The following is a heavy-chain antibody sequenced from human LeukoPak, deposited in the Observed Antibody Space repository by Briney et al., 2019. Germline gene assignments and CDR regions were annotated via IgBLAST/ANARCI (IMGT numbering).Heavy chain of an antibody. J-gene: IGHJ4*02. V-gene: IGHV4-34*01. Sequence: SETLSLTCAVYGGSFSGYYWSWIRQPPGKGLEWIGEINHSGSTNYNPSLKSRVSISVDTSKKQFSLKLRSVTAADTDMYNSAREGILARRNYYGSGSYYCADFDYWGQGTLVTVSS. CDR2: INHSGST. CDR3: AREGILARRNYYGSGSYYCADFDY. D-gene: IGHD3-10*01. CDR1: GGSFSGYY.